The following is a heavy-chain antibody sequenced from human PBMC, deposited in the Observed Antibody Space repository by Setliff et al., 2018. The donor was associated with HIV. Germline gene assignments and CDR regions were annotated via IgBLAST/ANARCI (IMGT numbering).Heavy chain of an antibody. CDR1: GLIFSSYE. CDR3: AAVPWGHLSLIIDH. CDR2: IGGHGSII. V-gene: IGHV3-48*03. D-gene: IGHD3-16*01. J-gene: IGHJ4*02. Sequence: GGSLRLSCAASGLIFSSYEMNWVRQAPGKGLEWISFIGGHGSIIHYADSVKGRFTISRDNAKNSVYLQMHSLRVEDTAVYYCAAVPWGHLSLIIDHWGQGTPVTVSS.